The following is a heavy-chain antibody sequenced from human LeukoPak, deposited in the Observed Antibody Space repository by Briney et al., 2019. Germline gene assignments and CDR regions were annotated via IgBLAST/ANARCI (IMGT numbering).Heavy chain of an antibody. Sequence: GGSLRLSCAASGFTFINYAMSWVRQAPGKGLEWVSTIAGSGCSTYYADSVKGRFTISRDNSKNTLFLQMNSLRADDTAVYYCAKIAVAGYYFYSMDVWGRGTTVTVSS. CDR2: IAGSGCST. D-gene: IGHD6-19*01. J-gene: IGHJ6*03. CDR1: GFTFINYA. V-gene: IGHV3-23*01. CDR3: AKIAVAGYYFYSMDV.